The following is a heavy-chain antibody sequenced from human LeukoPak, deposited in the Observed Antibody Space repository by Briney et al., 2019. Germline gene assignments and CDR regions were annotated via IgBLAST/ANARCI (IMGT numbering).Heavy chain of an antibody. CDR2: ISSSSSYI. CDR3: ARLKGPRYYYDSSGLNY. D-gene: IGHD3-22*01. CDR1: GFTFSSYS. V-gene: IGHV3-21*01. Sequence: GGSLRLSCAASGFTFSSYSMNWVRQAPGKGLEWVSSISSSSSYIYYADSVKGRFTISRDNAKNSLYLQMNSLRAEDTAVYCCARLKGPRYYYDSSGLNYWGQGTLVTVSS. J-gene: IGHJ4*02.